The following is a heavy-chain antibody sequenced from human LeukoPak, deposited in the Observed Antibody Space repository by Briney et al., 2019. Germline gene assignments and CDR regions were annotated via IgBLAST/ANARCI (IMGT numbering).Heavy chain of an antibody. Sequence: SGTLSLTCDVSGGSISSSNWWSWVRQPPGKGLEWIGEIYHRGSSNHNASLKGQVTISVDKSKNQFSLNLTSVTAADTAVYYCARGEITVLSFDISGQGTMFTVSS. CDR1: GGSISSSNW. CDR2: IYHRGSS. V-gene: IGHV4-4*02. CDR3: ARGEITVLSFDI. J-gene: IGHJ3*02. D-gene: IGHD3-10*01.